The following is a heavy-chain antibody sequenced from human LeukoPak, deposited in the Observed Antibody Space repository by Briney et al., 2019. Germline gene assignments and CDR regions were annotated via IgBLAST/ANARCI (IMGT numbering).Heavy chain of an antibody. CDR2: IYPGDSDT. V-gene: IGHV5-51*01. CDR3: ARQRIPYCTGGTCPFGY. CDR1: GYSFTSYW. J-gene: IGHJ4*02. Sequence: GESLKISCKGSGYSFTSYWIGWVRQMPGKGLEWMGIIYPGDSDTRYNPSFQGQVTISADKSISTAYLQWSSLKASDTAMYYCARQRIPYCTGGTCPFGYWGQGTLVTVSS. D-gene: IGHD2-15*01.